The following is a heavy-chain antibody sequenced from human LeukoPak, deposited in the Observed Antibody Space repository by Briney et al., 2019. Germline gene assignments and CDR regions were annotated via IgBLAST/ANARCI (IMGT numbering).Heavy chain of an antibody. D-gene: IGHD7-27*01. Sequence: SETLSLTCAVYGGSFSGYYWSWIRQPPGKGLEWIGYIYYSGSTNYNPSLKSRVTISVDTSKNQFSLKLSSVTAADTAVYYCASGDPNYYYGMDVWGQGTTVTVSS. J-gene: IGHJ6*02. CDR1: GGSFSGYY. V-gene: IGHV4-59*01. CDR3: ASGDPNYYYGMDV. CDR2: IYYSGST.